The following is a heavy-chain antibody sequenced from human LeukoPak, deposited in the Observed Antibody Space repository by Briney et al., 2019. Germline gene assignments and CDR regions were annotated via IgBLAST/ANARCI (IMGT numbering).Heavy chain of an antibody. D-gene: IGHD6-19*01. J-gene: IGHJ4*02. Sequence: GASVKVSCTVSGYTLTEISMHWVRQAPGKGLEWMGGFDPETGETIYAQKFQGRVIMTEDTSTDTAYMELSSLRSEDTAVYYCAREETMIAVAGTHPRTFDYWGQGTLVTVSS. CDR1: GYTLTEIS. CDR2: FDPETGET. V-gene: IGHV1-24*01. CDR3: AREETMIAVAGTHPRTFDY.